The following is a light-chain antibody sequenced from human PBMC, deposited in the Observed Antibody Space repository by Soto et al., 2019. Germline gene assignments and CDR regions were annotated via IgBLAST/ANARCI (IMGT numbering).Light chain of an antibody. Sequence: DIQMTQSPSSLSASVGDRVNMTCRASRSISRYLSWYQQKPGKAPNLLIYAASSLQSGVPSRFSGAGSGTDFTLTIAILHPEDFAIYYCKQSYSTQWTFXQGTKVDIK. J-gene: IGKJ1*01. CDR3: KQSYSTQWT. CDR1: RSISRY. CDR2: AAS. V-gene: IGKV1-39*01.